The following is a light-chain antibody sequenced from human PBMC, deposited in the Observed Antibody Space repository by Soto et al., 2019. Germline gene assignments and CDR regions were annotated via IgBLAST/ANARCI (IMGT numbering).Light chain of an antibody. CDR2: DAS. V-gene: IGKV3-20*01. CDR1: QSVGSNS. Sequence: EIVLTQSPGTLSLSPGERATLSCRASQSVGSNSLAWYQQRPGQAPRFLIYDASSRATGIPDRFSGSGSGTDFTLTISRQEPEDFAVYYCQQYGSTPLTFGGGTKVEIK. J-gene: IGKJ4*01. CDR3: QQYGSTPLT.